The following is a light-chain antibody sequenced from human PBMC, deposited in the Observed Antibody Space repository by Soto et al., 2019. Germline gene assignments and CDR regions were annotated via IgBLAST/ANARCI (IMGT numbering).Light chain of an antibody. CDR1: QSLLHSDGKNY. J-gene: IGKJ4*01. Sequence: IVMTQPPLSPPFTHRDPASISCRSSQSLLHSDGKNYLEWYVQKPGQSPQLLIYLGSNRASGVPDRFSGSGSGTDFTLKSSRVEAEDVGVYYCRQDRCPLTFGRGTKVDIK. CDR3: RQDRCPLT. CDR2: LGS. V-gene: IGKV2-28*01.